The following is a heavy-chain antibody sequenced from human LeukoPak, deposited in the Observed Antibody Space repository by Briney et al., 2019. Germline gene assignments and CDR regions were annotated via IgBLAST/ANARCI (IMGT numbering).Heavy chain of an antibody. J-gene: IGHJ4*02. Sequence: SETLSLTCTVSGGSLSSSSYYWGWIRQPPGKGLEWIGSIYYSGSTYYNPSLKSRVTMSVDTSKNQFSLKLSSVTAADTAVYYCARGVRGHLTYWGQGTLVTVSS. CDR2: IYYSGST. V-gene: IGHV4-39*07. CDR1: GGSLSSSSYY. CDR3: ARGVRGHLTY. D-gene: IGHD3-10*01.